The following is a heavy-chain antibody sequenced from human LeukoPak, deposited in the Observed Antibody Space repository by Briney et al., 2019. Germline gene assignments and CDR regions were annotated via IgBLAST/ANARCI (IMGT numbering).Heavy chain of an antibody. CDR3: ARGGYSSSWHIDYFQSYPMDV. Sequence: GGSLRLSCAASGFNFNSYEMNWVRQAPGKGLEWVSFISSGGSTISYADSEKGRFTTSRDNAKNFLYLQMNNVRAEDTSIYYCARGGYSSSWHIDYFQSYPMDVWGQGTTVTV. CDR2: ISSGGSTI. CDR1: GFNFNSYE. V-gene: IGHV3-48*03. D-gene: IGHD6-13*01. J-gene: IGHJ6*02.